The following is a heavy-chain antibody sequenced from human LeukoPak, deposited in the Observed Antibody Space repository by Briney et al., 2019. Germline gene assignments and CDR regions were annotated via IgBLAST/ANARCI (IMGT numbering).Heavy chain of an antibody. D-gene: IGHD3-22*01. CDR1: GFTFSSYS. Sequence: GGSLRLSCAASGFTFSSYSMNWVRQAPGKGLEWVSSISSSSSYIYYADSVKGRFTISRDNAKNSLYLQMNSLRAEDTAVYYCAKAQYYYDSSGYYMGVFYFDYWGQGTLVTVSS. J-gene: IGHJ4*02. CDR3: AKAQYYYDSSGYYMGVFYFDY. V-gene: IGHV3-21*04. CDR2: ISSSSSYI.